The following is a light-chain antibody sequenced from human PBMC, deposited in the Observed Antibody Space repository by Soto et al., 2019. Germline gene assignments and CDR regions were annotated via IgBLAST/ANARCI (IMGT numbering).Light chain of an antibody. CDR2: GAS. V-gene: IGKV3-15*01. CDR1: QSVSSN. Sequence: EIAMTQSPATLSVSPGERATRACRASQSVSSNVAWYQQKPGQAPRLLIYGASTRATGIPARFSGSGSGTEFTLTISSLQSEDFAVYYCQQYNNWPTWTFGQGTKVEIK. CDR3: QQYNNWPTWT. J-gene: IGKJ1*01.